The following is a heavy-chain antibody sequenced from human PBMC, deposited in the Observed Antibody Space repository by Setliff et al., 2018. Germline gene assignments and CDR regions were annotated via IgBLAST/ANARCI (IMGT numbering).Heavy chain of an antibody. CDR3: AREQWLDPPGYYYMDV. V-gene: IGHV4-38-2*02. J-gene: IGHJ6*03. D-gene: IGHD6-19*01. Sequence: KTSETLSLTCAVSDYSISSGYYWGWIRQPPGKGLEWIGSIYHSGSTYYNPSLKSRVTISVDTSKNQFSLKLNSVTAADMAVYYCAREQWLDPPGYYYMDVWAKGTTVTVSS. CDR2: IYHSGST. CDR1: DYSISSGYY.